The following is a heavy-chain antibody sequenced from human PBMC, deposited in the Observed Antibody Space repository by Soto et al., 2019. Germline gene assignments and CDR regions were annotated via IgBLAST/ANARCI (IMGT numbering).Heavy chain of an antibody. CDR3: ARADRSISTSCYGDY. V-gene: IGHV1-18*01. CDR2: ISAYNGNT. D-gene: IGHD2-2*01. J-gene: IGHJ4*02. Sequence: QVQLVQSGAEVKKPGASVKVSCKASGYTFTSYGISWVRQAPGQGLEWMGWISAYNGNTNYAQKLQGRVTMTTDTSTSTAYMELRSLRSDATAVYYCARADRSISTSCYGDYWGQGTLVTVSS. CDR1: GYTFTSYG.